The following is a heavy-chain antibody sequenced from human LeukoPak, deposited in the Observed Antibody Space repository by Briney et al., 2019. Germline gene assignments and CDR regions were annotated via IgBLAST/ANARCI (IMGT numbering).Heavy chain of an antibody. CDR3: ARSPIVVVPAAFNYYYYYYMDV. V-gene: IGHV4-59*01. CDR1: GGSISSYY. J-gene: IGHJ6*03. Sequence: PSETLSLTCTVSGGSISSYYWSWIRQPPGKGLEWIGYIYYSGSTNYNPSLKSRVTISVDTSKNQFSLKLSSVTAADTAVYYCARSPIVVVPAAFNYYYYYYMDVWGKGTTVTVSS. D-gene: IGHD2-2*01. CDR2: IYYSGST.